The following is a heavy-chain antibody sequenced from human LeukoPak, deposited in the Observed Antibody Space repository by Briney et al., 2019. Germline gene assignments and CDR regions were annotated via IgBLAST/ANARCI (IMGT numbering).Heavy chain of an antibody. V-gene: IGHV3-23*01. J-gene: IGHJ4*02. CDR2: IGESGAGS. CDR3: AKSVSGAVDY. Sequence: GGSLRLSCAASGFSFSSYAMSWVRQAPGKGLEWVSAIGESGAGSYYADSVKGRFTISRDNSKNTLYLQMDSLRAEDTAVYYCAKSVSGAVDYWGQGTLVTVSS. D-gene: IGHD5/OR15-5a*01. CDR1: GFSFSSYA.